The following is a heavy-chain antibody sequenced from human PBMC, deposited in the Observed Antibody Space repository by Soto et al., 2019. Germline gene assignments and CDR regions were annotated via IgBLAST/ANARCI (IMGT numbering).Heavy chain of an antibody. D-gene: IGHD3-10*01. Sequence: QVQLVESAGGVVQPGRPLRLSCAASGFTFSSYGMRWVRQARGKGLEWVAVISYDGSNKYYADSVKGRFTISRDNSKNTLYLQMNSLRAEDTAVYYCAKDIVRGLQNFQHWGQGTLVTVSS. V-gene: IGHV3-30*18. J-gene: IGHJ1*01. CDR3: AKDIVRGLQNFQH. CDR1: GFTFSSYG. CDR2: ISYDGSNK.